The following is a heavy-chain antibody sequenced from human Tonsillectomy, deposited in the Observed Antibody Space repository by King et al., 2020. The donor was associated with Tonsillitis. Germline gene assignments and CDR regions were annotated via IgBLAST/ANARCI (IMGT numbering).Heavy chain of an antibody. V-gene: IGHV4-38-2*01. CDR2: VFHSGAT. J-gene: IGHJ3*02. D-gene: IGHD5/OR15-5a*01. CDR3: ASPFVSDAFGI. CDR1: GYSISSGHF. Sequence: VQLQESGPGLVKPSETLSLTCDVSGYSISSGHFWGWIRQPPGKGLEWIGNVFHSGATYYNPSLKSRVTISVDTSKNQFYLKVHSVTAADTAVYYCASPFVSDAFGIWGQGTMVTVSS.